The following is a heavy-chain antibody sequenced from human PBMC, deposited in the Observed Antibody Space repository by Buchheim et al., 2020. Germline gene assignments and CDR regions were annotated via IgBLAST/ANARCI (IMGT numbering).Heavy chain of an antibody. Sequence: EVQLVESGGGSVQPGGSLRLSCVGSGFTFSSYSMNWVRQAPGKGLEWLSYISSSSRTIYFAASVKGRDTVSRDNVKNSLYLQVDRLRAEDTAVYYCARGRDSSGECCYQYGMDVWGRGTT. J-gene: IGHJ6*02. CDR2: ISSSSRTI. CDR1: GFTFSSYS. CDR3: ARGRDSSGECCYQYGMDV. V-gene: IGHV3-48*01. D-gene: IGHD3-22*01.